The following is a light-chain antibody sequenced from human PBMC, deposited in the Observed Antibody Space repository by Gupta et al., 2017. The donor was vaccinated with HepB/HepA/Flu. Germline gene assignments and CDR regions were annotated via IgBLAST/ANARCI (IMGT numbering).Light chain of an antibody. V-gene: IGLV2-14*01. J-gene: IGLJ3*02. Sequence: QSALTQPASVSGSPGQSITISCTGTGSDLGNNNSLSWYQQLPGKDPKVIIYNVSNRPSGVSNRFSGSKSDNTASLTIAGRKEDDEDDYYCRAYTSSRWVFGGGTKLTVL. CDR2: NVS. CDR1: GSDLGNNNS. CDR3: RAYTSSRWV.